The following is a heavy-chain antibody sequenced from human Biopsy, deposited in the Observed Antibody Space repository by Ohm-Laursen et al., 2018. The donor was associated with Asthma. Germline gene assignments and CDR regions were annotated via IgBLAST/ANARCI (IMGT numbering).Heavy chain of an antibody. D-gene: IGHD1-26*01. V-gene: IGHV3-30*18. CDR1: GLTFRNYG. J-gene: IGHJ4*02. CDR2: ISFDGSTK. Sequence: SLRLSCAASGLTFRNYGMHWVRQAPGKGLEWVALISFDGSTKYFADSVKGRFTISRDNAKNTVYLQMNSLRAEDSAIYYCAKYSVFYYRGGNDYWGQGIVVTVSS. CDR3: AKYSVFYYRGGNDY.